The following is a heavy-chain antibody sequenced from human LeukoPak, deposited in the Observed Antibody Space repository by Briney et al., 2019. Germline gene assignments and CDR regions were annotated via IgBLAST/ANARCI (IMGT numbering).Heavy chain of an antibody. Sequence: GGSLRLSCAASGFTFSDYYMSWIRQAPGKGLEWVSYISSSGSTIYYADSVKGRFTISRDNAKNSLYLQMNSLRAEDTAVYYCARDDSIAAAGTYAFDIWGQGTMVTVSS. D-gene: IGHD6-13*01. V-gene: IGHV3-11*01. J-gene: IGHJ3*02. CDR1: GFTFSDYY. CDR3: ARDDSIAAAGTYAFDI. CDR2: ISSSGSTI.